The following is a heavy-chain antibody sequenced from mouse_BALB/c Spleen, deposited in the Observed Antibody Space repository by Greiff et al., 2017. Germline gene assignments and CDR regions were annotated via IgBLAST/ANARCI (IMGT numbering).Heavy chain of an antibody. CDR3: AREQTGTGDY. Sequence: QVQLKESGAELVRPGSSVKISCKASGYAFSSYWMNWVKQRPGQGLEWIGQIYPGDGDTNYNGKFKGKATLTADKSSSTAYMQLSSLTSEDSAVYFCAREQTGTGDYWGQGTTLTVSS. D-gene: IGHD4-1*01. CDR2: IYPGDGDT. CDR1: GYAFSSYW. V-gene: IGHV1-80*01. J-gene: IGHJ2*01.